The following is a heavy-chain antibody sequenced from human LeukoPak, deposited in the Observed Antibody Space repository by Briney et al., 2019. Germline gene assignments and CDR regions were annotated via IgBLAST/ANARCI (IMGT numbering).Heavy chain of an antibody. V-gene: IGHV3-53*05. D-gene: IGHD2-2*01. CDR1: GFTVSNNY. CDR3: ARGVVVPAATAFDI. CDR2: IYSGGST. J-gene: IGHJ3*02. Sequence: PGGSLRLSCAASGFTVSNNYMSWVRQGPGKGRGWVSVIYSGGSTYYADSVKGRFTISRDNSKNTLYLQMNSLRAEDTAVYYCARGVVVPAATAFDIWGQGTMVTVSS.